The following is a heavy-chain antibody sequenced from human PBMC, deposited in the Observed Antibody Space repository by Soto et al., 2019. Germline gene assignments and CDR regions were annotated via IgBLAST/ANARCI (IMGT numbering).Heavy chain of an antibody. D-gene: IGHD1-26*01. Sequence: QITLKESGPTLVKPTQTLTLTCTFSGFSLSTSGLGVGWIRQPPGKALEWLALIYWDDDKRYSPSLKSRLTITKDTSKKQVVLTMTNMDPVDTATYYCAHSPVLMGATHFDYWGQGTLVTVSS. J-gene: IGHJ4*02. CDR3: AHSPVLMGATHFDY. V-gene: IGHV2-5*02. CDR2: IYWDDDK. CDR1: GFSLSTSGLG.